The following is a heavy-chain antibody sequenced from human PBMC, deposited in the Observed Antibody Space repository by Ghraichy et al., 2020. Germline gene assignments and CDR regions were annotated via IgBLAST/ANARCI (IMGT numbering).Heavy chain of an antibody. CDR3: ARDGDSSGYYLGWFDP. D-gene: IGHD3-22*01. Sequence: GGYLRLSCAASGFTFSSYSMNWVRQAPGKGLEWVSYISSSSSTIYYADSVKGRFTISRDNAKNSLYLQMNSLRAEDTAVYYCARDGDSSGYYLGWFDPWGQGTLVTVSS. CDR2: ISSSSSTI. V-gene: IGHV3-48*04. J-gene: IGHJ5*02. CDR1: GFTFSSYS.